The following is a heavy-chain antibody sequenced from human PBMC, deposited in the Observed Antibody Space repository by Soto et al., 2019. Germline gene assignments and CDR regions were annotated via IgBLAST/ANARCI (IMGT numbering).Heavy chain of an antibody. J-gene: IGHJ1*01. V-gene: IGHV3-7*01. Sequence: GGSLRLSCAAYGFIFSNYWMSWVRQAPGKGLEWVANIKLDGSENYYVDSVKGRFTISRDNAKKSLYLQMNSLRADDTAVYYCAKEGRIRYCTKGLCSDSDSWGQGARVKVSS. CDR1: GFIFSNYW. CDR3: AKEGRIRYCTKGLCSDSDS. CDR2: IKLDGSEN. D-gene: IGHD2-8*01.